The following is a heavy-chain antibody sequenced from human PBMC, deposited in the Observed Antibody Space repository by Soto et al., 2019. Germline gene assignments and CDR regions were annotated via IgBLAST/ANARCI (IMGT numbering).Heavy chain of an antibody. Sequence: ASEKVSCKASGYTFTGYYMHWVRQAPGQGLEWMGWINPNSGGTNYAQKFQGRVTMTRDTSISTAYMELSRLRSDDTAVYYCARSSYDSSGYYYVRGLFDYWGQGTLVTVSS. D-gene: IGHD3-22*01. CDR2: INPNSGGT. CDR1: GYTFTGYY. CDR3: ARSSYDSSGYYYVRGLFDY. V-gene: IGHV1-2*02. J-gene: IGHJ4*02.